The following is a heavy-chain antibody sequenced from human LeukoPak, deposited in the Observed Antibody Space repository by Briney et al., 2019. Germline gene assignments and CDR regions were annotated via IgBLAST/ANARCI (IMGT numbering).Heavy chain of an antibody. V-gene: IGHV3-23*01. J-gene: IGHJ4*02. Sequence: GGSLRLSCAASGFTFRTYSMSWVRRAPGKGLEWVSGISGSGSSTYHADSVKGRFTISRDNSKNTLYLQMNILRAEDTAVYYCAKDLYCSGGSCYFNFDYWGQGTLVTVSS. CDR3: AKDLYCSGGSCYFNFDY. D-gene: IGHD2-15*01. CDR1: GFTFRTYS. CDR2: ISGSGSST.